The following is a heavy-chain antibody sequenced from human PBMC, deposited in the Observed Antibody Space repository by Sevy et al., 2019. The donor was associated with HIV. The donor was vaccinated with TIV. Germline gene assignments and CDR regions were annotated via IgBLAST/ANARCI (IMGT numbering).Heavy chain of an antibody. CDR2: ISYDGSNK. D-gene: IGHD5-12*01. Sequence: GGSLRLSCAASGFTFSSYAVHWVRQAPGKGLEWVSVISYDGSNKYYADSVKGRFTISRDNSKNTLYLQMNSLRAEDTAVYYCARAPRAGWLQLWWGQGTLVTVSS. V-gene: IGHV3-30-3*01. J-gene: IGHJ4*02. CDR1: GFTFSSYA. CDR3: ARAPRAGWLQLW.